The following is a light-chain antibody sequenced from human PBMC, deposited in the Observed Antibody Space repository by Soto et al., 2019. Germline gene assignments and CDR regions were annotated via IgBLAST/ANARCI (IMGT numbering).Light chain of an antibody. Sequence: DIQMTQSPSSLSASVGDRVTITCRASQSISSYLNWYQQKPGKAPDLLIYAASNLQSGVPSRFSGSGSGTDFTLTISSLQPEDFATYYCHQSYSSPQMYTFGQGTKLEIK. V-gene: IGKV1-39*01. CDR3: HQSYSSPQMYT. CDR1: QSISSY. J-gene: IGKJ2*01. CDR2: AAS.